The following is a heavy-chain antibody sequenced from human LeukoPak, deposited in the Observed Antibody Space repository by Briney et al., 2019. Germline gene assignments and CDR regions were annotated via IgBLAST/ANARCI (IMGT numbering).Heavy chain of an antibody. D-gene: IGHD3-22*01. J-gene: IGHJ5*02. CDR3: ARDPIAYYYDSSGYPNLNWFDP. V-gene: IGHV3-48*01. Sequence: PGGSLRLSCAASGFTFSSYSTNWVRQAPGKGLEWVSYISSSSITIYYADSVKGRFTISRDNAKNSLYLQMNSLRAEDTAVYYCARDPIAYYYDSSGYPNLNWFDPWGQGTLVTVSS. CDR1: GFTFSSYS. CDR2: ISSSSITI.